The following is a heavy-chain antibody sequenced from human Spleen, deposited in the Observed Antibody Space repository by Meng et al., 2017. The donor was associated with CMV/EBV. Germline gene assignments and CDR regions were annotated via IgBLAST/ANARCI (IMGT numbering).Heavy chain of an antibody. Sequence: GGSLRLSCAASGFTFSNYWMHWVRQAPGKGLEWVSRISGAGSSTSYTDSVKGRFTISRDNAKNTLYLQMNSLRAEDTALYYCAKDIEAVAYYGMDVWGQGTTVTVSS. J-gene: IGHJ6*02. CDR1: GFTFSNYW. D-gene: IGHD6-19*01. CDR2: ISGAGSST. CDR3: AKDIEAVAYYGMDV. V-gene: IGHV3-74*01.